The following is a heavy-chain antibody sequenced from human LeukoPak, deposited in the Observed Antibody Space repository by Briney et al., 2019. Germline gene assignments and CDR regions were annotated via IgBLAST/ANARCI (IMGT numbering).Heavy chain of an antibody. J-gene: IGHJ4*02. CDR3: ARSPAVYCGGDCYYSPLDY. CDR1: GYTFTSYY. V-gene: IGHV1-46*01. Sequence: ASVKVSCKASGYTFTSYYMHWVRQAPGQGLEWMGIINPSGGSASYAQKFQGRVTMTRDTSTSTVYMELSSLRSEDTAVYYCARSPAVYCGGDCYYSPLDYWGQGTLVTVSS. CDR2: INPSGGSA. D-gene: IGHD2-21*02.